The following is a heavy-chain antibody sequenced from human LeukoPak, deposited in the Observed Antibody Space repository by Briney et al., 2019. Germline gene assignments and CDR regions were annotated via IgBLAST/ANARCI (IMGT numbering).Heavy chain of an antibody. D-gene: IGHD2-2*01. V-gene: IGHV1-46*01. CDR1: GHTFTSYY. CDR2: INPSGGST. J-gene: IGHJ5*02. Sequence: ASVKVSCKASGHTFTSYYMHWVRQAPGQGLEWMGIINPSGGSTSYAQKFQGRVTMTRDTSTSTVYMELSSLRSEDTAVYYCARDRGPGGWFDPWGQGTLVTVSS. CDR3: ARDRGPGGWFDP.